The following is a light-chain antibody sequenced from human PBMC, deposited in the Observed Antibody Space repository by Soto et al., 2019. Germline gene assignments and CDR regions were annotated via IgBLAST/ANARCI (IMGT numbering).Light chain of an antibody. J-gene: IGKJ4*01. CDR2: GAS. V-gene: IGKV3-15*01. CDR3: QQYNNWPPLLT. Sequence: EIVMTQSPATLSVSPGERATLSCRASQSVSSNLAWYQQKPGQAHRLLIYGASTRATGIPARFSGSGSGTEFTLTISSLQSEDFAVYCCQQYNNWPPLLTFGGGTKVVTK. CDR1: QSVSSN.